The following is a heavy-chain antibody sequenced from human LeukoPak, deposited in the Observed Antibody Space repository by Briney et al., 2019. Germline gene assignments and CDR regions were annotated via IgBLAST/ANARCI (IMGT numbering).Heavy chain of an antibody. CDR3: ARGSGVFGVVPAPDY. CDR1: GGTFISYA. Sequence: ASVKVSCKASGGTFISYAISWVRQAPGQGLEWMGGIIPIFGTANYAQKFQGRVTITADESTSTAYMELSSLRSEDTAVYYCARGSGVFGVVPAPDYWGQGTLVTVSS. CDR2: IIPIFGTA. D-gene: IGHD3-3*01. V-gene: IGHV1-69*13. J-gene: IGHJ4*02.